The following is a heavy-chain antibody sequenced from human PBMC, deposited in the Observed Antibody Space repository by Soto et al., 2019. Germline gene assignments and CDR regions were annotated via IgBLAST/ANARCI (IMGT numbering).Heavy chain of an antibody. Sequence: SVKVPCKASVGTFSSHAISRVRQAPGQGLEWMGGIMPIFCTANYAQKIQGRVTITADESTSTAYMELSSVRSEDTAMYYCARHRRAVAGYNDYWGQGTLVTVSS. J-gene: IGHJ4*02. V-gene: IGHV1-69*13. CDR1: VGTFSSHA. CDR3: ARHRRAVAGYNDY. CDR2: IMPIFCTA. D-gene: IGHD6-19*01.